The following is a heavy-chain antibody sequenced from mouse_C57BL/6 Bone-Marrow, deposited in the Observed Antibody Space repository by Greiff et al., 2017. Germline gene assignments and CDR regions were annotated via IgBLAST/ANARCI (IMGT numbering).Heavy chain of an antibody. D-gene: IGHD2-1*01. Sequence: VQLLQPGAELVRPGTSVKLSCTASGYTFTSYWMHWVQQTPGQGLEWIGVINPSDSYTNYNQKFKGKATLTVDTSSSTAYMQLSSLTSEDSAVYYCARPKYYGNYEFAYWGQGTLVTVSA. J-gene: IGHJ3*01. CDR1: GYTFTSYW. CDR2: INPSDSYT. CDR3: ARPKYYGNYEFAY. V-gene: IGHV1-59*01.